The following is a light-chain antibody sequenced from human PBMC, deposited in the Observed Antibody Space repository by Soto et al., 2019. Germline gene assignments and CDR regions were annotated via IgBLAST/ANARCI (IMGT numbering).Light chain of an antibody. J-gene: IGLJ2*01. V-gene: IGLV3-21*04. CDR1: NIGSKS. Sequence: SYELTQPPSVSVAPGKTARITCGGNNIGSKSVHWYQQKPGQAPVLVIYYDSDRPSGIPERFSGSNSGNTATLTLSRVEAGDEADSYCQVWDSSSDHPNVVFGGGTKLTVL. CDR3: QVWDSSSDHPNVV. CDR2: YDS.